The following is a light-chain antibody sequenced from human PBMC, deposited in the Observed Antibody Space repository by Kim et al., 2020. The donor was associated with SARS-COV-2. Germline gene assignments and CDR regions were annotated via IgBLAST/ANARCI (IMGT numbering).Light chain of an antibody. Sequence: DIQMTQSPSTLSASVGDRVTITCRASQTISTWLAWYQQKPGKAPNLLIYLASTLEGGVPSRFIGSGSGTEFTLTIDSLQPDDFATYYCQHYSRFPYTFGQGTKLEI. V-gene: IGKV1-5*03. CDR1: QTISTW. CDR3: QHYSRFPYT. J-gene: IGKJ2*01. CDR2: LAS.